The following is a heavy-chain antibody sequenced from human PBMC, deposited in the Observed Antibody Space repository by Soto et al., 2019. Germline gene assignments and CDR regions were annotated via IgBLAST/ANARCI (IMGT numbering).Heavy chain of an antibody. CDR2: IYYSGST. CDR3: ARQSRQIHYYYYYMDV. J-gene: IGHJ6*03. Sequence: SETLSLTCTVSGGSISSSSYYWGWIRQPPGKGLEWIGSIYYSGSTYYNPSLKSRVTISVDTSKNQFSLKLSSVTAADTAVYYCARQSRQIHYYYYYMDVWGKGTTVTVSS. V-gene: IGHV4-39*01. CDR1: GGSISSSSYY.